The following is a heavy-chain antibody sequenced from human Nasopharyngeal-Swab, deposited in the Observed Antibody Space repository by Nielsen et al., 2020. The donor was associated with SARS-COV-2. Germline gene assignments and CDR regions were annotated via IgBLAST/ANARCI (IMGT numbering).Heavy chain of an antibody. Sequence: GESLKISCAASGFTFSSYAMHWVRQAPGKGLEWVAVISYDGSNKYYADSVKGRFTISRDNSKNTLYLQMNSLRAEDTVVYYCARDPDDYVWGGEGVFDYWGQGTLVTVSS. D-gene: IGHD3-16*01. CDR1: GFTFSSYA. CDR3: ARDPDDYVWGGEGVFDY. J-gene: IGHJ4*02. V-gene: IGHV3-30-3*01. CDR2: ISYDGSNK.